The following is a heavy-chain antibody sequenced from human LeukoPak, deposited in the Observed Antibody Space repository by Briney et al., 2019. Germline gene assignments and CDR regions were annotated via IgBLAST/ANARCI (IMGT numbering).Heavy chain of an antibody. J-gene: IGHJ6*02. CDR2: IYYSGST. Sequence: PSETLSLTCTVSGGSMRSYYWSWIRQPPGKGLEWIGYIYYSGSTNYNPSLKSRVTISVDTSKNVLSLKLSSVTAADTAVYYCARDRGPPLGMDVWGQGTTVTVSS. D-gene: IGHD5-24*01. CDR1: GGSMRSYY. CDR3: ARDRGPPLGMDV. V-gene: IGHV4-59*01.